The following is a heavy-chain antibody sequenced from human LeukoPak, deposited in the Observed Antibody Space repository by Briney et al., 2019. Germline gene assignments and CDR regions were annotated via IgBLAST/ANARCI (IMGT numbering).Heavy chain of an antibody. CDR1: GFTFSDYY. CDR2: ISSSGSTI. J-gene: IGHJ6*02. V-gene: IGHV3-11*01. Sequence: GGSLRLYCAASGFTFSDYYMSWLRQAQGKGLEWVSYISSSGSTIYYADSVKGRFTISRDNAKNSLYLQMNSLRAEDTAVYYCARDGFNYGMDVWGQGTTVTVSS. D-gene: IGHD3-3*01. CDR3: ARDGFNYGMDV.